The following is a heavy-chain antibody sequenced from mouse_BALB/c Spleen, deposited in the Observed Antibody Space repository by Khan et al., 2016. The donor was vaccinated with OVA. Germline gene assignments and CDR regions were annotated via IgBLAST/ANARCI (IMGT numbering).Heavy chain of an antibody. V-gene: IGHV1-4*01. J-gene: IGHJ3*01. CDR2: INPSNDYT. Sequence: QVRLQQSGAELARPGASVKMSCKPSGYTFTTYTLHWVKQRPGRSLEWIGYINPSNDYTNYNQKFKDKSTLTADKSSSTAYMQLSSLTSEDSAVYYCARSGQLERRGGFTYWGQGTLVTVSA. D-gene: IGHD3-2*01. CDR3: ARSGQLERRGGFTY. CDR1: GYTFTTYT.